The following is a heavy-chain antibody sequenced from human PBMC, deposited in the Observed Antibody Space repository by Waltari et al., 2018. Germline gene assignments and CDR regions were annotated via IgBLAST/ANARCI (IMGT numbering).Heavy chain of an antibody. V-gene: IGHV4-38-2*01. D-gene: IGHD3-22*01. CDR2: IYHSGRT. J-gene: IGHJ3*02. CDR3: ARPRPYYYDSSGYYPRAFDI. CDR1: GYSISSGYY. Sequence: QVQLQESGPGLVKPSETLSLTCAVSGYSISSGYYWGWIRQPPGKGLEWIGSIYHSGRTYYSPALKSRVTISVDTAKNQFSPKLSSVTAADTAVYYCARPRPYYYDSSGYYPRAFDIWGQGTMVTVSS.